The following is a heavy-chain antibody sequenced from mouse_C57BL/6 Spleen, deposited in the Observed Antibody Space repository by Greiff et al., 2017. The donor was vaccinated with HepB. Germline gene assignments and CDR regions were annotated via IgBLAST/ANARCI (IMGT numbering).Heavy chain of an antibody. J-gene: IGHJ4*01. CDR3: ARGGSMDY. Sequence: VQLKESGPGLVKPSQSLSLTCSVTGYSITSGYYWNWIRQFPGNKLEWMGYISYDGSNNYNPSLKNRISITRYTSKNQFFLKLNSVTTEDTATYYCARGGSMDYWGQGTSVTVSS. CDR2: ISYDGSN. CDR1: GYSITSGYY. V-gene: IGHV3-6*01.